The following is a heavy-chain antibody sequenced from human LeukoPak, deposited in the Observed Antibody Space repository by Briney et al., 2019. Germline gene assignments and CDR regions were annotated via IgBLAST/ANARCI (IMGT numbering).Heavy chain of an antibody. D-gene: IGHD3-22*01. V-gene: IGHV3-66*01. Sequence: PGGSLRLSCAASGFTVSSNYMSWVRQAPGKGLEWVSVIYSGGSTYYADSVRGRFTISRDNSKNTLYLQMNSLRAEDTAVYYCARDFNPYDSSGYYDYWGQGTLVTVSS. CDR1: GFTVSSNY. CDR3: ARDFNPYDSSGYYDY. J-gene: IGHJ4*02. CDR2: IYSGGST.